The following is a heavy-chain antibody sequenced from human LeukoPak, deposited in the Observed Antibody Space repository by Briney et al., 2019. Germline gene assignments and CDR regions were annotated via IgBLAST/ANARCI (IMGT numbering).Heavy chain of an antibody. D-gene: IGHD4-11*01. CDR1: GFTFSSYA. V-gene: IGHV3-23*01. CDR3: AKSPRPYSIYGMDV. J-gene: IGHJ6*02. Sequence: GGSLRLSCAASGFTFSSYAMSWVRQAPGKGLEWVSAISGSGGSTYYADSVKGRFTISRDNSKNTLYLQMNSLRAEDTAVYYCAKSPRPYSIYGMDVWGQGTTVTVSS. CDR2: ISGSGGST.